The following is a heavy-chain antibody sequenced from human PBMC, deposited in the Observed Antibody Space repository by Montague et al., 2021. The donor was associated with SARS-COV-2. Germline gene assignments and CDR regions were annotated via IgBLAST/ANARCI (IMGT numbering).Heavy chain of an antibody. V-gene: IGHV4-39*01. Sequence: SETLSLTCTVSGGSISSSSYYWGWIRQPPGKGLEWIGSIYYSGSTYYNPSLKSRVTIPVDTSKNQLSLKLSSVTAADTAVYYCARHYYGSGSYYLGEFDYWGQGTLVTVSS. D-gene: IGHD3-10*01. CDR3: ARHYYGSGSYYLGEFDY. CDR2: IYYSGST. J-gene: IGHJ4*02. CDR1: GGSISSSSYY.